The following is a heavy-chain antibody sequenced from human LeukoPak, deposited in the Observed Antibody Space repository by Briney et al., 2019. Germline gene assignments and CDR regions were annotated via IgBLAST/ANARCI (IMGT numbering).Heavy chain of an antibody. D-gene: IGHD3-22*01. Sequence: ASVKVSGKASGYTFVSYAISWVRQAPGQGLEWMGWISGYNSNTKYAQKFQGRVTMTTDTSTSTAYMELRSLRSGDTAVYYCARVTLPGDSSGFYFYWGQGTLVTVSS. J-gene: IGHJ4*02. CDR3: ARVTLPGDSSGFYFY. CDR1: GYTFVSYA. V-gene: IGHV1-18*01. CDR2: ISGYNSNT.